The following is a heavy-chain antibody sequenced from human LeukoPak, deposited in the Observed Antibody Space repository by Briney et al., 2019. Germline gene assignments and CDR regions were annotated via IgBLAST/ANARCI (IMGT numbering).Heavy chain of an antibody. D-gene: IGHD2-21*02. CDR2: IIPIFGTA. CDR3: ARAPRGDYAEGY. Sequence: GASVKVSCKASGGTFSSYAISWVRQAPGQGLEWMGGIIPIFGTANYAQKFQGRVTITADKSTSTAYMELSSLRSEDTAVYYCARAPRGDYAEGYWGQGTLVTVSS. CDR1: GGTFSSYA. J-gene: IGHJ4*02. V-gene: IGHV1-69*06.